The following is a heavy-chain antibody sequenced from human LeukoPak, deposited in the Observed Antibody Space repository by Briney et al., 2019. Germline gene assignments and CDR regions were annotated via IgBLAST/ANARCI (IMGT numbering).Heavy chain of an antibody. J-gene: IGHJ3*02. V-gene: IGHV4-38-2*02. CDR1: GYSISSGYY. CDR2: IYHSGST. D-gene: IGHD4-17*01. CDR3: ARDLVTVTKGFDI. Sequence: SETLSLTCTVSGYSISSGYYWGWIRQPPGKGLEWIGSIYHSGSTNYNPSLKSRVTISIDTSRNQFSLRLSSVTAADTAVYYCARDLVTVTKGFDIWGQGTMVSVSS.